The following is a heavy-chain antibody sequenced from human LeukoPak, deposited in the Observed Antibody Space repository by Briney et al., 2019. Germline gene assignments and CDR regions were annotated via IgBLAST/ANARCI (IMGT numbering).Heavy chain of an antibody. V-gene: IGHV1-69*13. CDR1: GGTFSSYA. CDR3: AREIYRVAPAAAPPYGMDV. J-gene: IGHJ6*04. Sequence: ASVKVSCKASGGTFSSYAISWVRQAPGQGLEWMGGIIPIFGTANYAQKFQGRVTITADESTSTAYMELSSLRSEDTAVYYCAREIYRVAPAAAPPYGMDVWGKGTTVTVSS. D-gene: IGHD2-2*01. CDR2: IIPIFGTA.